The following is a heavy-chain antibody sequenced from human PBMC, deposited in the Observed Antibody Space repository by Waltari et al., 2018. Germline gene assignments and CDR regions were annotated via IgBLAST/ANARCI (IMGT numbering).Heavy chain of an antibody. D-gene: IGHD3-22*01. CDR2: INLDGRIR. V-gene: IGHV3-74*01. J-gene: IGHJ5*02. CDR1: GSTFSAYW. Sequence: EVQLVESGGGLVQPGGSLRLPCVASGSTFSAYWMHWVRQAPGKGLVSVAHINLDGRIRNYAESVEGRFTISRDNAKNTLFLQMDSLRAEDTALYYCVLYSSEVLGDAWGRGTLVTVSS. CDR3: VLYSSEVLGDA.